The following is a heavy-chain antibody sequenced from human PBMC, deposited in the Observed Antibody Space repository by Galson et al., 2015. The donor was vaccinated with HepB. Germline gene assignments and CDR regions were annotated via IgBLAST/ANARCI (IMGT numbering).Heavy chain of an antibody. CDR2: IYPGDSDT. D-gene: IGHD3-3*01. Sequence: QSGAEVKQPGESLKISCKGSGYSFTSYWIGWVRQMPGKGLEWMGIIYPGDSDTRYSPSFQGQVTISADKSISTAYLQWSSLKASDTAMYYCARRSKLYDFWSGYYHDAFDIGGQVTMVTVSS. CDR1: GYSFTSYW. CDR3: ARRSKLYDFWSGYYHDAFDI. V-gene: IGHV5-51*01. J-gene: IGHJ3*02.